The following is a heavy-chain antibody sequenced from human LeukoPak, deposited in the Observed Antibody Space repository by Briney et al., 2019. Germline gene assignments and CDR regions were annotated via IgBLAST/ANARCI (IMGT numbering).Heavy chain of an antibody. CDR3: AKDXGXDIXTGYYSSTYFDY. CDR2: ISGSGGST. CDR1: GFTFSSYA. J-gene: IGHJ4*02. Sequence: PGGSLRLSCAASGFTFSSYAMSWVRQAPGKGLEWVSAISGSGGSTYYADSVEGRFTIPRDNSKNTLYLQMNSLRAEDTAVYYCAKDXGXDIXTGYYSSTYFDYWGQGTLVTVSS. V-gene: IGHV3-23*01. D-gene: IGHD3-9*01.